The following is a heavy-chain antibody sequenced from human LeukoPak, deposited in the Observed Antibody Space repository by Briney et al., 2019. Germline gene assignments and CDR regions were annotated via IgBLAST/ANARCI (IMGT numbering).Heavy chain of an antibody. CDR1: GGSFSGYY. D-gene: IGHD3-10*01. V-gene: IGHV4-34*01. J-gene: IGHJ6*02. Sequence: SETLSLTCAVYGGSFSGYYWSWIRQPPGKGLEWIGEINHSGSTNYNPSLKSRVTISVDTSKNQFSLKLSSVTAADTAVYYCAXXXLRGNYYYGMDVWGQGTTVTVSS. CDR2: INHSGST. CDR3: AXXXLRGNYYYGMDV.